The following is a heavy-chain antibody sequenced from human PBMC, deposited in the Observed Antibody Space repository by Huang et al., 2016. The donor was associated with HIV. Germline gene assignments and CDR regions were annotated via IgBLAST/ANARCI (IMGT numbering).Heavy chain of an antibody. CDR1: GYTFTNYD. J-gene: IGHJ3*01. CDR3: ARGFGINYNHEAFDV. V-gene: IGHV1-8*01. Sequence: QLQLAQSGAEVKKPGASVKVSCKASGYTFTNYDINWVRQASGQGLEWMGWMNPNSGNVGYTKKFQGRVAILRNSSINTSYLEVTSLTSEDTAVYYCARGFGINYNHEAFDVWGQGTMVTVSS. D-gene: IGHD3-10*01. CDR2: MNPNSGNV.